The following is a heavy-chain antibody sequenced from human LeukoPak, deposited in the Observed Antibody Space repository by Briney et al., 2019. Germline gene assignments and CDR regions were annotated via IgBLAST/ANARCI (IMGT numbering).Heavy chain of an antibody. V-gene: IGHV1-24*01. CDR3: ATALSNPFYDSSGYYYGYFQH. Sequence: ASVKVSCKVSVYTLTELSMHWVRQATGKGLEWVGGFDPEDGESVYAQKFQGRVTMTEDKSTDTAYMELSSLRSEDTAVYYCATALSNPFYDSSGYYYGYFQHWGQGTLVTVSS. D-gene: IGHD3-22*01. CDR2: FDPEDGES. CDR1: VYTLTELS. J-gene: IGHJ1*01.